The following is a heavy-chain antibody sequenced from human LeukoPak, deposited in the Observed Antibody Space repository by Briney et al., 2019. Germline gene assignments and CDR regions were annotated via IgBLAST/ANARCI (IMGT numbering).Heavy chain of an antibody. Sequence: GVTQSLSCAAWILTYSIYSIRGAPDARARAREWVSAISGRGGSTYCTDSVGDRHTISRDNPKNTLYLQMNSLRAEDTAVYYCAKEGYDSSGYYYFDYWGQGTLVTVSS. CDR3: AKEGYDSSGYYYFDY. CDR2: ISGRGGST. D-gene: IGHD3-22*01. CDR1: ILTYSIYS. J-gene: IGHJ4*02. V-gene: IGHV3-23*01.